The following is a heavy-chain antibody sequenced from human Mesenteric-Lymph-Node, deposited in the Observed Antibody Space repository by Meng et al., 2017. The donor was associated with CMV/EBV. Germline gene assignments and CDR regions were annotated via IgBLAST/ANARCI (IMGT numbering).Heavy chain of an antibody. J-gene: IGHJ3*02. CDR2: IYYSGST. CDR3: TRSAASGITADAFDI. V-gene: IGHV4-39*07. D-gene: IGHD6-13*01. Sequence: SETLSLTCTVSGGSISSSTYYWGWIRQPPGKGLEWIGSIYYSGSTFYNPSLKSRVTISVDTSKNHFSLRLSSVTAADTAVYYCTRSAASGITADAFDIWGQRTMVTVSS. CDR1: GGSISSSTYY.